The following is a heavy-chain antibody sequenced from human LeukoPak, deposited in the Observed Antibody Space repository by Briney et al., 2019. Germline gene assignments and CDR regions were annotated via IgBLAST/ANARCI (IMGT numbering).Heavy chain of an antibody. CDR1: GFTFSNYA. D-gene: IGHD3-22*01. CDR3: VKECLVIINYYFDY. CDR2: ISSTGGST. Sequence: PGGSLRLSCSASGFTFSNYAMHWVRQAPGKGLEYVSVISSTGGSTYHADSVKGRFTVSRDNSKNTLYLQMSSLRAEDTAVYYCVKECLVIINYYFDYWGQGTLVTVFS. J-gene: IGHJ4*02. V-gene: IGHV3-64D*06.